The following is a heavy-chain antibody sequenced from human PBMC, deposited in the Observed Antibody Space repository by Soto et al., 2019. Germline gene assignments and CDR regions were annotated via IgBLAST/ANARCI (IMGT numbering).Heavy chain of an antibody. Sequence: LRLSCAASGFRFSSYAMSWVRQAPGKGLEWLAVMSYDGSSIKYADSVKGRFTISRDTSKNTLYLEMNSLTAEDTAVYYCAKEGSGASRLLLYYGMDVWGQGTTVTVCS. V-gene: IGHV3-30*18. CDR3: AKEGSGASRLLLYYGMDV. CDR1: GFRFSSYA. CDR2: MSYDGSSI. D-gene: IGHD6-6*01. J-gene: IGHJ6*02.